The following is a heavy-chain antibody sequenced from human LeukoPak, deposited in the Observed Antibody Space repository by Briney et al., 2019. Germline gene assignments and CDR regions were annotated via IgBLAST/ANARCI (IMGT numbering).Heavy chain of an antibody. V-gene: IGHV4-39*01. D-gene: IGHD3-3*01. CDR2: IYYSGST. Sequence: SETLSLTCTVSGGSISSSSYYWGWIRQPPGKGLEWIGSIYYSGSTYYNPSLKSRVTTSVDTSKNQFSLKLSSVTAADTAVYYCANTILGDYYYYMDVWGKGTTVTVSS. J-gene: IGHJ6*03. CDR3: ANTILGDYYYYMDV. CDR1: GGSISSSSYY.